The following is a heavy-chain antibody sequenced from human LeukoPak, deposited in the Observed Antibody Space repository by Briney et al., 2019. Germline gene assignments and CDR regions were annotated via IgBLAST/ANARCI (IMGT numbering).Heavy chain of an antibody. Sequence: VASVTVSCKASGYTFTSYYMHWVRQAHGQGLEWMGIINPSGGSTSYAQKFQGRVTMTRDTSTSTVYMELGSLRSEDTAVYYCALELLRAYYFDYWGQGTLVTVSS. CDR3: ALELLRAYYFDY. CDR2: INPSGGST. J-gene: IGHJ4*02. V-gene: IGHV1-46*03. D-gene: IGHD1-7*01. CDR1: GYTFTSYY.